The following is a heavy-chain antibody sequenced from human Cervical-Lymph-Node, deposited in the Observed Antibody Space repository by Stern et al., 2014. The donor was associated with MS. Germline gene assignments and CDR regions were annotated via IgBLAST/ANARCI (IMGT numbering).Heavy chain of an antibody. J-gene: IGHJ4*02. V-gene: IGHV5-51*01. D-gene: IGHD6-19*01. CDR2: IYPGDSDT. CDR3: ARHCAKREQCAFDY. CDR1: GYSFTNYW. Sequence: EVQLVESGAEVKKPGESLKISCKGSGYSFTNYWIGWVRQMPGKGLEWMGIIYPGDSDTRYSPSFQGQVTLSADKSIRTASLQWSSLKASDTAMYYCARHCAKREQCAFDYWGQGTLVTVSS.